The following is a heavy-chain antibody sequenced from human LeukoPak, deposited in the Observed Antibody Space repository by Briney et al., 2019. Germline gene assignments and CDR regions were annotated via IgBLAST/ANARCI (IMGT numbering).Heavy chain of an antibody. J-gene: IGHJ4*02. Sequence: ASVKVSCKASGYTFTSYGISWVRQAPGQGLEWMGWIGAYNGNTNYAQKLQGRVTMTTDTSTSTAYMELRSLRSDDTAVYYCARATYYDFWSGYFYWGQGTLVTVSS. D-gene: IGHD3-3*01. CDR3: ARATYYDFWSGYFY. CDR1: GYTFTSYG. CDR2: IGAYNGNT. V-gene: IGHV1-18*01.